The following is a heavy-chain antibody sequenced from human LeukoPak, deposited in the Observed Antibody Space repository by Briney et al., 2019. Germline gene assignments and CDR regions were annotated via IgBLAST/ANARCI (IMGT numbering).Heavy chain of an antibody. D-gene: IGHD3-9*01. CDR3: ATSEDFDVLSGYTPYYYGMDV. Sequence: GGSLRLSCAASGFIFSTYGMHWVRQAPGKGLEWVAIISSDGKNKDYIDSVKGRFTISRDNSKNTLYLELSSLRTEDTAVYYCATSEDFDVLSGYTPYYYGMDVWGPGTTVTVSS. CDR1: GFIFSTYG. V-gene: IGHV3-30*03. CDR2: ISSDGKNK. J-gene: IGHJ6*02.